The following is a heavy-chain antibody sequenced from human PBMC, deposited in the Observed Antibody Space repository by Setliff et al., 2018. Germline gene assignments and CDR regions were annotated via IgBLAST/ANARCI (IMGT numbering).Heavy chain of an antibody. V-gene: IGHV3-23*01. Sequence: PGGSLRLSCAASGFTFSSYAVSWVRQAPGKGLEWVSAISGSGGSTYYADSVKGRFTISRDNSKNTLYLQMNSLRAEDTAVYYCAKDGAVALLYYFDYWGQGTLVTVSS. CDR1: GFTFSSYA. D-gene: IGHD6-19*01. CDR2: ISGSGGST. J-gene: IGHJ4*02. CDR3: AKDGAVALLYYFDY.